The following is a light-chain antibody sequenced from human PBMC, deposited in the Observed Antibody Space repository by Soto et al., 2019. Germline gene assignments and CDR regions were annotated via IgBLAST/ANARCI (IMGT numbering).Light chain of an antibody. CDR1: SSDVGGYNY. V-gene: IGLV2-14*01. J-gene: IGLJ3*02. Sequence: QSALTQPASVSGSPGQSITISCTGTSSDVGGYNYVSWYQQHPGKAPKLIIYEVTNRPSGVSNHFSGSKSGNTASLTISGLQAEDEADYYCNSYTTTSSWVFGGGTQLTVL. CDR2: EVT. CDR3: NSYTTTSSWV.